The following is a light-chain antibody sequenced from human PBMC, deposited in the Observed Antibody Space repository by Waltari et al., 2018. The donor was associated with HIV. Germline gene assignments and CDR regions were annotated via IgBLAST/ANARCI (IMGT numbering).Light chain of an antibody. V-gene: IGKV3-15*01. Sequence: EVVLTQSPDTLSVSPGERATLSCRASQNIGSKLAWYQQKLGQSPSLLIYGASTRATGVPVRFSGSGSGTEFSLTISSLQSEDFAVYYCQQYSDWPLLTFGPGTKVDIK. CDR1: QNIGSK. J-gene: IGKJ3*01. CDR2: GAS. CDR3: QQYSDWPLLT.